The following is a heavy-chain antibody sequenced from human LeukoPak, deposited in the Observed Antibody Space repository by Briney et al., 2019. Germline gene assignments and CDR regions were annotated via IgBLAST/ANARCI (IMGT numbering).Heavy chain of an antibody. CDR2: IRYDGSNK. V-gene: IGHV3-30*02. D-gene: IGHD3-22*01. Sequence: GGSLRLSCAASGFTFSSYGMHWVRQAPGKGLEWVAFIRYDGSNKYCADSVKGRFTISRDNAKNSLYLQMNSLRAEDTAVYYCARAQWGYYDSSGYPYAFDIWGQGTMVTVSS. CDR3: ARAQWGYYDSSGYPYAFDI. J-gene: IGHJ3*02. CDR1: GFTFSSYG.